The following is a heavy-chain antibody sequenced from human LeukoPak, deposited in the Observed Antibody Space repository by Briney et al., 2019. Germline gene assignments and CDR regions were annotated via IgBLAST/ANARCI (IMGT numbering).Heavy chain of an antibody. V-gene: IGHV4-39*02. CDR2: IYSSGST. CDR1: GGSISSSYYY. J-gene: IGHJ6*02. D-gene: IGHD5-24*01. Sequence: ASETLSLTCTVSGGSISSSYYYWGWIRQPPGKGLEWIGSIYSSGSTYYNPSLKSRVTISVDTSKNQFSLKLSSVTAADTAVYYCARDMVEMTYRGDRYYYYYGMDVWGQGTTVTVSS. CDR3: ARDMVEMTYRGDRYYYYYGMDV.